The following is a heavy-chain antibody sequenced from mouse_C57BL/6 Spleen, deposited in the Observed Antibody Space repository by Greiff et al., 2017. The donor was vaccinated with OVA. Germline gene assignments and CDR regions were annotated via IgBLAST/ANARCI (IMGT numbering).Heavy chain of an antibody. CDR2: IYPRDGST. CDR3: ARRGYDYLYAMDY. Sequence: QVQLKQSGPELVKPGASVKLSCKASGYTFTSYDINWVKQRPGQGLEWIGWIYPRDGSTKYNEKFKRKATLTVDTSSSTAYMELHSLTSEDSAVYFCARRGYDYLYAMDYWGQGTSVTVSS. J-gene: IGHJ4*01. D-gene: IGHD2-4*01. V-gene: IGHV1-85*01. CDR1: GYTFTSYD.